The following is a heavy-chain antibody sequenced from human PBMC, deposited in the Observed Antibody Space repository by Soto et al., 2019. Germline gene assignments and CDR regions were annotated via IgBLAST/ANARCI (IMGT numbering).Heavy chain of an antibody. J-gene: IGHJ4*02. CDR2: IYYSGST. CDR3: ARGGGYSGYDYATFDY. V-gene: IGHV4-61*01. CDR1: GGSVSTGSYY. D-gene: IGHD5-12*01. Sequence: PSETLSLTCTDSGGSVSTGSYYWSWIRQPPGKGLEWIGYIYYSGSTNYNPSLKSRVTISVGTSKNQFSLKLSSVTAADTAMYYCARGGGYSGYDYATFDYWGQGTLVTVSS.